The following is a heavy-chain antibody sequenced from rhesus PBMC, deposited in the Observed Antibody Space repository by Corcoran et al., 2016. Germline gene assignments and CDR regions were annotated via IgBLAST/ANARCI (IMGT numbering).Heavy chain of an antibody. J-gene: IGHJ4*01. Sequence: QLQLQESGPGLVKPSETLSVTCAVSGGSISSSYWSWIRPAPGKGLEWIGYIYGSGSSTNYNPSLKSRVTLSVDTSKNQLSLKLSSGTTADTAVYYCAREGYYDSGYYDYWGQGVLVTVSS. CDR2: IYGSGSST. D-gene: IGHD3-28*01. CDR3: AREGYYDSGYYDY. CDR1: GGSISSSY. V-gene: IGHV4-169*02.